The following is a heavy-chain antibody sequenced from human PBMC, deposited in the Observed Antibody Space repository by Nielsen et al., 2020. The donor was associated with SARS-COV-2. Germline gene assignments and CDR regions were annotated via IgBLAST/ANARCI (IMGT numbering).Heavy chain of an antibody. J-gene: IGHJ6*02. Sequence: GESLKISCAASGFTFSNYWMSWVRQAPGKGLEWVANIKQDGSEIYYVDSVKGRFTISRDNAKNSLFLQMSSLRAEDTAVYYCARATYCSTTTCLHSYYYGMDVWGQGTTVTVSS. CDR1: GFTFSNYW. CDR3: ARATYCSTTTCLHSYYYGMDV. D-gene: IGHD2-2*01. CDR2: IKQDGSEI. V-gene: IGHV3-7*01.